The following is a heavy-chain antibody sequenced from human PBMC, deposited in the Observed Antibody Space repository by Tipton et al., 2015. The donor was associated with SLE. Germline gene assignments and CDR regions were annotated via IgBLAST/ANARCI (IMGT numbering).Heavy chain of an antibody. Sequence: TLSLTCTVSGGSISSHYWSWIRQPPGKGLEWIGYIYYSGSTNYNPSLKSRVTISVDTSKNQFSLKLSSVTAADTAVYYCARESRGGGENNWFDPWGQGTLVTVSS. D-gene: IGHD2-15*01. CDR2: IYYSGST. CDR1: GGSISSHY. CDR3: ARESRGGGENNWFDP. J-gene: IGHJ5*02. V-gene: IGHV4-59*11.